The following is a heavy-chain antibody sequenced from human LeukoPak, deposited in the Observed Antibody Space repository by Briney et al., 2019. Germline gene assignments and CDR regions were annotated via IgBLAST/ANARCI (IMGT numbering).Heavy chain of an antibody. CDR3: ARALWSRVTPENDAFDI. D-gene: IGHD4-17*01. J-gene: IGHJ3*02. Sequence: ASVKVSCKASGYTFTSYPMNWVRQAPGQGLEYMGWINTNTGNPTYAQGFTGRFVFSLDTSVSTAYLQISSLKAEDTAVYYCARALWSRVTPENDAFDIWGQGTMVTVSS. V-gene: IGHV7-4-1*02. CDR2: INTNTGNP. CDR1: GYTFTSYP.